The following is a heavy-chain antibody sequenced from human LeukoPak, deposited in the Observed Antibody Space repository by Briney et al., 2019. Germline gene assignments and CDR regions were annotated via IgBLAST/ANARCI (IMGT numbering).Heavy chain of an antibody. CDR2: LGGSGGST. J-gene: IGHJ4*02. D-gene: IGHD3-3*01. CDR1: VLTFNTYA. V-gene: IGHV3-23*01. CDR3: AKGGVRFLEWFPFDY. Sequence: GGSLSLSCAASVLTFNTYAMSCVREAPGKALEGVSALGGSGGSTYYADSVKGRFTISRDNYKNTLYVQMNSLRAEDTAVYYCAKGGVRFLEWFPFDYWGERTVVTVSS.